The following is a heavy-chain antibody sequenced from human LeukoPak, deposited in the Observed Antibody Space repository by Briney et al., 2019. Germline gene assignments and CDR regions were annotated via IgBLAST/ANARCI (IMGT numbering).Heavy chain of an antibody. Sequence: PGGSLRLSCAASGFTFSSYGMHWVRQAPGKGLEWVAVIWYDGGNKYYADSVKGRFTISRDNSKNTLCLQMNSLRAEDTAVYYCARGSGYYLSSFDYWGQGTLVTVSS. V-gene: IGHV3-33*01. J-gene: IGHJ4*02. CDR3: ARGSGYYLSSFDY. D-gene: IGHD3-3*01. CDR2: IWYDGGNK. CDR1: GFTFSSYG.